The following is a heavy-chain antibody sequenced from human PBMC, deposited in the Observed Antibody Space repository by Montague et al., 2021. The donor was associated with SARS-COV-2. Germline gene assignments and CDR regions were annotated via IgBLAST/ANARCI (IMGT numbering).Heavy chain of an antibody. Sequence: SETLSLTCTVSGGSINDHYRSWIRQSPGKGLEWIGYISSNGKTNYNPSLKSRVSISVDTSKNQFTLKLTSVTAADTTMYYRAKEREVVRAARTLVAFDLWGQGTMVTVSS. D-gene: IGHD2-2*01. J-gene: IGHJ3*01. CDR1: GGSINDHY. CDR2: ISSNGKT. V-gene: IGHV4-59*11. CDR3: AKEREVVRAARTLVAFDL.